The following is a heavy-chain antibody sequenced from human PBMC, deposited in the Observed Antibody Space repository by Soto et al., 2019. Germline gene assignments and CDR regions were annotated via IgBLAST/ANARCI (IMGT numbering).Heavy chain of an antibody. CDR1: GFTFSSYS. V-gene: IGHV3-21*01. J-gene: IGHJ4*02. CDR2: ISSSSSYI. Sequence: EVQLVESGGGLVKPGGSLRLSCAASGFTFSSYSMNWVRQAPGKGLEWVSSISSSSSYIYYADSVKGRFTISRDNAKNSLYLQMNSLRSEDTAVYYCARDGPLSSSSPPDYWGQGTLVTVSS. CDR3: ARDGPLSSSSPPDY. D-gene: IGHD6-6*01.